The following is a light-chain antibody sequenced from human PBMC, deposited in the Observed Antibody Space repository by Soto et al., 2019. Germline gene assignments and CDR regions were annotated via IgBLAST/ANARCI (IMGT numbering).Light chain of an antibody. CDR3: MLYMGSGTYV. CDR2: STN. Sequence: QTVVTQEPSLSVSPGGTVTLTCGLSSGSVSTNYYPSWYQQTPGQAPRTLIYSTNTRSSGVPDRFSGSILGNKAALTITGAQADDDSDYYCMLYMGSGTYVFGIGTKV. CDR1: SGSVSTNYY. J-gene: IGLJ1*01. V-gene: IGLV8-61*01.